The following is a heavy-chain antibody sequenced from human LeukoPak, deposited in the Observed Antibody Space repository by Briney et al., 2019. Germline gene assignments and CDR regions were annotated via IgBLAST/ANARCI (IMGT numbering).Heavy chain of an antibody. J-gene: IGHJ4*02. Sequence: SETLSLTCAVYGGSFSGYYWSWIRQPPGKGLEWIGEINHSGSTNYNPSLKSRVTISVDTSKNQFSLKLSSVTAADTAVYYCASSTESTIDYRGQGTLVTVSS. CDR2: INHSGST. V-gene: IGHV4-34*01. CDR3: ASSTESTIDY. D-gene: IGHD5/OR15-5a*01. CDR1: GGSFSGYY.